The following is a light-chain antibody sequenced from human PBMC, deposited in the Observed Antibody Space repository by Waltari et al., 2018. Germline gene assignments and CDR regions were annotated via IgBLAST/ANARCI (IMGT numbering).Light chain of an antibody. CDR3: QSYDSSLTGSWV. Sequence: QSVLTQPPSVSGAPGQRVTISCTGSGSNIGAGYDVHWYQQLPGTDPKLLIYGNTKRPSGVPDRFSGSKSGTSGSLAITGLQAEDEAYYYCQSYDSSLTGSWVFGGGTKLTVL. J-gene: IGLJ3*02. CDR2: GNT. CDR1: GSNIGAGYD. V-gene: IGLV1-40*01.